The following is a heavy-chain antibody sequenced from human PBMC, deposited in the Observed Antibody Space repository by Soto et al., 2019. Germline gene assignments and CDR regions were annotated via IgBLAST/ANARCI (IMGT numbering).Heavy chain of an antibody. CDR1: GFTFSSYG. D-gene: IGHD6-13*01. CDR2: IWYDGSNK. Sequence: GGSLRRSFAASGFTFSSYGMHWVRQAPGKGLEWVAVIWYDGSNKYYADSVKGRFTISRDNSKNTLYLQMNSLRAEDTAVYYCARDQGYSSSWPKGHNSFDPWGQGT. V-gene: IGHV3-33*01. CDR3: ARDQGYSSSWPKGHNSFDP. J-gene: IGHJ5*02.